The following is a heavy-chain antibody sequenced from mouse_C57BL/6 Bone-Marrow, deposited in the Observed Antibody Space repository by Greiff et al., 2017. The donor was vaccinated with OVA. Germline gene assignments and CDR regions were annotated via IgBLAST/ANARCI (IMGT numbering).Heavy chain of an antibody. J-gene: IGHJ3*01. V-gene: IGHV1-81*01. CDR1: GYTFTSYG. CDR3: ARRGGSSYGFAY. CDR2: IYPRSGNT. D-gene: IGHD1-1*01. Sequence: QVQLKESGAELARPGASVKLSCKASGYTFTSYGISWVKQRTGQGLEWIGEIYPRSGNTYYNEKFKGKATLTADKSSSTAYMELRSLTSEDSAVYFCARRGGSSYGFAYWGQGTLVTVSA.